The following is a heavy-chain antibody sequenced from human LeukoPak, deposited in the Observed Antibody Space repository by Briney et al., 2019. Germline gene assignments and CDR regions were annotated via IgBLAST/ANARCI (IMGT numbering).Heavy chain of an antibody. CDR2: INHSGST. J-gene: IGHJ5*02. V-gene: IGHV4-39*07. CDR1: GGSISSSSYY. Sequence: SETLSLTCTVSGGSISSSSYYWGWIRQPRGKGLEWIGEINHSGSTNYNPSLKSRVTISVDTSKNQFSLKLSSVTAADTAVYYCAGVPYYDSSGLPLGGWFDPWGQGTLVTVSS. D-gene: IGHD3-22*01. CDR3: AGVPYYDSSGLPLGGWFDP.